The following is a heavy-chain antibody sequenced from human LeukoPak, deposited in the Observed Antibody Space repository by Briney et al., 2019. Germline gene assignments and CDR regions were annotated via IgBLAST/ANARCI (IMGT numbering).Heavy chain of an antibody. CDR1: GFTFSRYA. J-gene: IGHJ4*02. CDR3: AAIDY. CDR2: ISSGGGRT. Sequence: GGSLRLSCAASGFTFSRYAMIWVRQAPGKGLEWVSAISSGGGRTYYAGSVKGRFTISRDDSKNTVYLQMNSLRAEDTAVYYCAAIDYWGQGTLVTVSS. V-gene: IGHV3-23*01.